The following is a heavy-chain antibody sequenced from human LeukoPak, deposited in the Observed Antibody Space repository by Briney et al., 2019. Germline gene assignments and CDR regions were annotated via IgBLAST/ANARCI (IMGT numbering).Heavy chain of an antibody. J-gene: IGHJ4*02. CDR2: ISSSGSTI. Sequence: GGSLRLSCAASGFTFSSYEMNWVRQAPGKGLEWVSYISSSGSTIYYADSVKGRFTISRDNAKNSLYLQMNSLTAEDTAVYYCASRKSYYDQFDYWGQGTLVTVSS. CDR1: GFTFSSYE. D-gene: IGHD3-22*01. CDR3: ASRKSYYDQFDY. V-gene: IGHV3-48*03.